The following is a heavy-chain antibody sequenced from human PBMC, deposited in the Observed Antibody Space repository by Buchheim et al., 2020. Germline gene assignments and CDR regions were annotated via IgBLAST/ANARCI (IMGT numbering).Heavy chain of an antibody. CDR2: IKSKTDGGTT. Sequence: EVQLVESGGGLVKPGGSLRLSCAASGFTFSNAWMSWVRQAPGQGLEWVGLIKSKTDGGTTDYAAPVKGRFTISRDDSITTLYLQMNSLKTEDTAVYYCTTGDSSGYYPRHLSYWGQGTL. CDR3: TTGDSSGYYPRHLSY. V-gene: IGHV3-15*01. J-gene: IGHJ4*02. D-gene: IGHD3-22*01. CDR1: GFTFSNAW.